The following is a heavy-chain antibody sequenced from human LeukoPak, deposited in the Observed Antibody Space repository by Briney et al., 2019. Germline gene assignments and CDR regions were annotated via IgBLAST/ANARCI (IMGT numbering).Heavy chain of an antibody. CDR3: ARGNDFWSGSPVDI. Sequence: SETLSLTCTVSGGSISSYYWSWIRQPPGKGLEWIGYIYYSGSTNYNPSLKSRVTISVDTSKNQFSLKLSSVTAADTAVYYCARGNDFWSGSPVDIWGQGTMVTVSS. CDR1: GGSISSYY. D-gene: IGHD3-3*01. V-gene: IGHV4-59*01. CDR2: IYYSGST. J-gene: IGHJ3*02.